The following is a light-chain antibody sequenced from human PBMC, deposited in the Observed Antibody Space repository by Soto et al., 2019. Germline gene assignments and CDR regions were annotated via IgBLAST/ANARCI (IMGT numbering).Light chain of an antibody. CDR2: GAS. V-gene: IGKV3-15*01. Sequence: IVMTHSPATLSVSPGEGATLSGGASQSLSSSLAWYQQKSGQAPRLLIYGASTRATGIPARIRGRGSGTEFTLTISSLQSEDFAVYYCQQGRNWPIAFGQGTRLENK. CDR1: QSLSSS. CDR3: QQGRNWPIA. J-gene: IGKJ5*01.